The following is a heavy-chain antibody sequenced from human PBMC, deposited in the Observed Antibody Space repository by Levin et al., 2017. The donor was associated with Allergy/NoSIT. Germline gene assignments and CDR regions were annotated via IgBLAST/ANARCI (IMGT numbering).Heavy chain of an antibody. CDR3: ARRVLRFLEWLSGKVWFDP. J-gene: IGHJ5*02. CDR1: GGSISSSNYY. V-gene: IGHV4-39*01. CDR2: IYYSGST. Sequence: SQTLSLTCTVSGGSISSSNYYWGWIRQPPGKGLEWIGSIYYSGSTYYNPSLKSRVTISVDTSKNQFSLKLSSVTAADTAVYYCARRVLRFLEWLSGKVWFDPWGQGTLVTVSS. D-gene: IGHD3-3*01.